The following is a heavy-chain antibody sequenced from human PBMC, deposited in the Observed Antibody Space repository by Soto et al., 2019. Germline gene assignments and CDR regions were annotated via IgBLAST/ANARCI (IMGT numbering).Heavy chain of an antibody. V-gene: IGHV1-3*01. CDR2: INAGNGNT. Sequence: KVSCKASGYTFTSYAMHWVRQAPGQRLEWMGWINAGNGNTKYSQKFQGRVTITRDTSASTAYMELSSLRSEDTAVYYCARFCSGGSCYVDYYYGMDVWGQGTTVTVSS. CDR3: ARFCSGGSCYVDYYYGMDV. CDR1: GYTFTSYA. J-gene: IGHJ6*02. D-gene: IGHD2-15*01.